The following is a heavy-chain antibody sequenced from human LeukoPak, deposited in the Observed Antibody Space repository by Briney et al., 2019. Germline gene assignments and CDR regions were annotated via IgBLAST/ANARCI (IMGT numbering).Heavy chain of an antibody. D-gene: IGHD2-15*01. CDR3: AKGVVRYWYFDL. CDR1: GFTFDGYA. V-gene: IGHV3-9*01. J-gene: IGHJ2*01. Sequence: GGSLRLSCAASGFTFDGYAMHWVRQAPGKGLEWVSGISWNSGSIGYADSVKGRFTISRDNAKNSLYLQMNSLRAEDTALCYCAKGVVRYWYFDLWGRGTLVTVSS. CDR2: ISWNSGSI.